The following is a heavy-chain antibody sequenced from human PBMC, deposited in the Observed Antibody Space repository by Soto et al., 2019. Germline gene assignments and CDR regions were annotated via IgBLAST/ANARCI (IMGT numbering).Heavy chain of an antibody. D-gene: IGHD6-13*01. Sequence: QEQLQESGPGLVKRSETLSRTCTVSGSSLNDFQWIWIRQPPGKGLEWIGSIYFGQPTHSDNPSLKSRVTTALDTSNSQVSLKLASVTAADTAVYFCARSNTRYSSPDYWGQGSLVTVSS. CDR1: GSSLNDFQ. CDR3: ARSNTRYSSPDY. CDR2: IYFGQPTH. V-gene: IGHV4-59*08. J-gene: IGHJ4*02.